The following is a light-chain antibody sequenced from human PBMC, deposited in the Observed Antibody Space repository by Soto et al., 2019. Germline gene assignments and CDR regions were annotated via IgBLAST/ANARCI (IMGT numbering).Light chain of an antibody. CDR3: LQTYGSPLT. J-gene: IGKJ4*01. V-gene: IGKV1-39*01. CDR2: TSA. Sequence: DIQMTQSPSSLSVFVGDRVSITCRASQDIGAYLHWFQQKPGRAPKLLISTSATLQSAVPSRFRGSGSVADFTLTITSLQPEDFATYFCLQTYGSPLTFGGGTRVEMK. CDR1: QDIGAY.